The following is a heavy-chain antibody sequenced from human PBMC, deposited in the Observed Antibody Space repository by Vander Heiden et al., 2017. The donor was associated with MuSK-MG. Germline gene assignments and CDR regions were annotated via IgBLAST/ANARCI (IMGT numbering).Heavy chain of an antibody. J-gene: IGHJ3*01. CDR1: GFSLSTSGVG. CDR3: AHNGQEHQLVLDAFDV. Sequence: QITLKESGPALVKPTQTLTLTCSFSGFSLSTSGVGVGWLRQPPGKALEWLALIYWDDDKRYSPSLRGRLTITKDTSENQVVLTMTSVDPVDTGTYYCAHNGQEHQLVLDAFDVWGQGTMVTVSS. D-gene: IGHD2-15*01. V-gene: IGHV2-5*02. CDR2: IYWDDDK.